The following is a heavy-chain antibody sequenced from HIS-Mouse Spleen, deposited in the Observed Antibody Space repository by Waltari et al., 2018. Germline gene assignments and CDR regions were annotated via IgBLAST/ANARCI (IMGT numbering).Heavy chain of an antibody. V-gene: IGHV3-74*01. J-gene: IGHJ3*02. CDR2: INSDGSST. CDR3: ARDLGDSSGYGAFDI. D-gene: IGHD3-22*01. Sequence: EVQLVESGGGLVQPGGSLRLSCAASGFTFISYWLHWFRHARGKGLVWVSRINSDGSSTSYADSVKGRFTISRDNAKNTLYLQMNSLRAEDTAVYYCARDLGDSSGYGAFDIWGQGTMVTVSS. CDR1: GFTFISYW.